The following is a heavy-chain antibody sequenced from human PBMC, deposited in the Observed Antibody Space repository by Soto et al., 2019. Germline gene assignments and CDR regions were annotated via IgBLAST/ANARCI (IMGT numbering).Heavy chain of an antibody. CDR2: IYTSGST. CDR1: GGSISSYY. Sequence: PSETLSLTCTVSGGSISSYYWSWIRQPAGKGLEWIGRIYTSGSTNYNPPLKSRVTMSVDTSKNQFSLKLSSVTAADTAVYYCASDLYCSSTSCSNYGMDVWGQGTTVTVSS. CDR3: ASDLYCSSTSCSNYGMDV. D-gene: IGHD2-2*01. J-gene: IGHJ6*02. V-gene: IGHV4-4*07.